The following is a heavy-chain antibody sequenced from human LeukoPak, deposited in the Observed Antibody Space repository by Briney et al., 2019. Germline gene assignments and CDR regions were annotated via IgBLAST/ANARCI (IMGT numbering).Heavy chain of an antibody. CDR2: FDPEDGET. CDR1: GYTLTELS. V-gene: IGHV1-24*01. Sequence: ASVKVSCKVSGYTLTELSMHWVRQAPGKGLEWMGGFDPEDGETIYARKFQGRVTMTEDPSTDTAYMELSSLRSEDTAVYYCATVARGGYSGYDYRDYFDYWGQGTLVTVSS. J-gene: IGHJ4*02. CDR3: ATVARGGYSGYDYRDYFDY. D-gene: IGHD5-12*01.